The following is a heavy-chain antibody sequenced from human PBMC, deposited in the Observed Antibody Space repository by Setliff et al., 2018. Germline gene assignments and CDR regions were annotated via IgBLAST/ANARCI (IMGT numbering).Heavy chain of an antibody. CDR1: GYTFTRYY. J-gene: IGHJ4*02. CDR3: SRLVRYCTRTSCQRASGDDY. D-gene: IGHD2-2*01. CDR2: ISAYTGNT. Sequence: ASVKVSCKASGYTFTRYYMYWVRQAPGQGLEWMGWISAYTGNTYSAQKFQGRLTMTTDTSTTTAYMELRSLRSDDTAVYYCSRLVRYCTRTSCQRASGDDYWGQGTLVTVSS. V-gene: IGHV1-18*04.